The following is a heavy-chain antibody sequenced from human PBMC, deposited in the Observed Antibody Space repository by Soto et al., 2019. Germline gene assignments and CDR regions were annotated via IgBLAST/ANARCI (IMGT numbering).Heavy chain of an antibody. CDR2: ISYDGSNK. CDR3: ANTPSISY. CDR1: GFTFSSYG. V-gene: IGHV3-30*18. J-gene: IGHJ4*02. Sequence: QVQLVESGGGVVQPGRSLRLSCAASGFTFSSYGMHWVRQAPGKGLEWVAVISYDGSNKYYADSVKGRFTISRDNSKNTLYLQMNSVRAEDTAVYYCANTPSISYWGQGTLVTVSS.